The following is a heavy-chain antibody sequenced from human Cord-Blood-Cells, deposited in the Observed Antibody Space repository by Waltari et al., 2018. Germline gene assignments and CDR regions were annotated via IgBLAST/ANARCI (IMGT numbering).Heavy chain of an antibody. CDR2: ISGSGGST. CDR3: AKVGGYSYGIDY. J-gene: IGHJ4*02. Sequence: EVQLLESGGGLVQPGGSLRLSCAASGFTFRSYAMSWVRQAPGKGLEWVSAISGSGGSTYYADSVKGRFTISRDNSKNTLYLQMNSLRAEDTAVYYCAKVGGYSYGIDYWGQGTLVTVSS. D-gene: IGHD5-18*01. CDR1: GFTFRSYA. V-gene: IGHV3-23*01.